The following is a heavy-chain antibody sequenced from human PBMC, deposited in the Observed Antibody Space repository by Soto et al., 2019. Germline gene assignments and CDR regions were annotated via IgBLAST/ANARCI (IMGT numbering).Heavy chain of an antibody. Sequence: AGGSLRLSCAASGFTFSSYGMHWVRQAPGKGLEWVAVIWYDGSNKYYADSVKGRFTISRDNSKNTLYLQMNSLRAEDTAVYYCARDFDYDFWSGYYSYGMDVWGQGTTVTVSS. D-gene: IGHD3-3*01. CDR1: GFTFSSYG. V-gene: IGHV3-33*01. CDR2: IWYDGSNK. CDR3: ARDFDYDFWSGYYSYGMDV. J-gene: IGHJ6*02.